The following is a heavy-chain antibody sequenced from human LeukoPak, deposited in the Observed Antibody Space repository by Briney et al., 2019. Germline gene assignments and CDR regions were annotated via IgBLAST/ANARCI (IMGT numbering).Heavy chain of an antibody. CDR1: GFAFSSQT. Sequence: GGSLRLSCAASGFAFSSQTMNWVRQAPGKGLEWVSYISSTSSVIYYADSVKGRFTISRDNAKSSLYLQMNSLRAEDTAVYYCARWLSDKIDSNGYLDYWGQGTLVAVSS. CDR3: ARWLSDKIDSNGYLDY. V-gene: IGHV3-48*04. CDR2: ISSTSSVI. J-gene: IGHJ4*02. D-gene: IGHD5-18*01.